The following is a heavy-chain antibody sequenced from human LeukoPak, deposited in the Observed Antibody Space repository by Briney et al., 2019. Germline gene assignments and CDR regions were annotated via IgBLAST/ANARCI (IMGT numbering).Heavy chain of an antibody. V-gene: IGHV4-59*12. CDR1: GGSISSYY. D-gene: IGHD5/OR15-5a*01. Sequence: SETLSLTCTVSGGSISSYYWSWIRQPPGKGLEWIGYIYYSGSTNYNPSLKSRVTISVDTSKNQFSLKLSSVTAADTAVYYCARDVGVSTTWGPDYWGQGTLVTVSS. CDR3: ARDVGVSTTWGPDY. J-gene: IGHJ4*02. CDR2: IYYSGST.